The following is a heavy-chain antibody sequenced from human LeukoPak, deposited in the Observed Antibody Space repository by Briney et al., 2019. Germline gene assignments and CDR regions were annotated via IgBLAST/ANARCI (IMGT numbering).Heavy chain of an antibody. CDR1: GFTFSSYW. CDR3: ARGVGYCSSTSCYWWFDP. V-gene: IGHV3-74*01. CDR2: IHSDGSST. J-gene: IGHJ5*02. Sequence: PGGSLRLSCAASGFTFSSYWMHWVRQAPGKGLVWVSRIHSDGSSTNYADSVKGRFTISRDNAKNTLYLQMNSLRAEDTAVYHCARGVGYCSSTSCYWWFDPWGQGTLVTVSS. D-gene: IGHD2-2*01.